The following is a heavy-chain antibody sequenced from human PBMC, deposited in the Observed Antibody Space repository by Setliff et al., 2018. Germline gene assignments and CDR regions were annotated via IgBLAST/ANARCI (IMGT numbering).Heavy chain of an antibody. V-gene: IGHV4-61*02. Sequence: SETLSLTCTVSGGSITSGSFYWSWIRQPAGKKLEWIGRIHASGSPDYNPSFKSRVTISRDTSTNQFSLKLSSVTATDAAVYYCARRYCSSTSCHNGDAFNIWGQGTMVTV. CDR2: IHASGSP. CDR1: GGSITSGSFY. D-gene: IGHD2-2*01. CDR3: ARRYCSSTSCHNGDAFNI. J-gene: IGHJ3*02.